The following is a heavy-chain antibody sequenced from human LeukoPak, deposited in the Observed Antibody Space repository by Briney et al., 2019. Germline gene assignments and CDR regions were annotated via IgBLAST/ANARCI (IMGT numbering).Heavy chain of an antibody. CDR3: ARDPLGYCSSTSCYTIALRAFDI. CDR1: GYTFTGYY. Sequence: SVKVSCKASGYTFTGYYMHWVRQAPGQGLEWMGRIIPIFGTANYAQKFQGRVTITTDESTSTAYMELSSLRSEDTAVYYCARDPLGYCSSTSCYTIALRAFDIWGQGTMVTVSS. CDR2: IIPIFGTA. J-gene: IGHJ3*02. V-gene: IGHV1-69*05. D-gene: IGHD2-2*02.